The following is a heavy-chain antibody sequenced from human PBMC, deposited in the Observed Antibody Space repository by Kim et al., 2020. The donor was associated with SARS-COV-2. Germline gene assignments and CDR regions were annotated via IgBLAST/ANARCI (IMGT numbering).Heavy chain of an antibody. CDR1: GFTFNDYD. CDR2: ISSSSSYT. Sequence: GGSLRLSCIVSGFTFNDYDMRWIRQAPGKGLEWVSYISSSSSYTNYADSVKGRFTVSRDNAKKLLFLQMNILRAEDTAVYYCARGRGQRTYYFDYWGPGTLVTVSS. V-gene: IGHV3-11*06. D-gene: IGHD1-1*01. J-gene: IGHJ4*02. CDR3: ARGRGQRTYYFDY.